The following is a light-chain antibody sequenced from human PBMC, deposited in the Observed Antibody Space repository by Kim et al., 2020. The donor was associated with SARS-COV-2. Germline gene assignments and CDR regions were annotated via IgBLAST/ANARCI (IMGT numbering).Light chain of an antibody. Sequence: QSALTQPASVSASPGQSITISCTGTSSDVGGYNYVSWYQQHPGKAPKLMIYDVSKRPSGVSNRFSGSKSGNTASLTISGLQAEDEAAYYCSSYTSSSPLDVFGTGTKVTVL. CDR1: SSDVGGYNY. CDR3: SSYTSSSPLDV. V-gene: IGLV2-14*01. CDR2: DVS. J-gene: IGLJ1*01.